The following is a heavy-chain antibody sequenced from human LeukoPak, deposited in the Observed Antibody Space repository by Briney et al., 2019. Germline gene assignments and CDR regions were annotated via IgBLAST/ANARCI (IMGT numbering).Heavy chain of an antibody. J-gene: IGHJ4*02. CDR1: GGSISSYY. CDR3: AISSHPARYYFDY. D-gene: IGHD6-6*01. V-gene: IGHV4-59*01. Sequence: RPSETLSLTCTVSGGSISSYYWSWIRQPPGKGLEWIGYIYYSGSTNYNPSLKSRVTISVDTSKNQFSLKLSSVTAADTAVYYCAISSHPARYYFDYWGQGTLVTVSS. CDR2: IYYSGST.